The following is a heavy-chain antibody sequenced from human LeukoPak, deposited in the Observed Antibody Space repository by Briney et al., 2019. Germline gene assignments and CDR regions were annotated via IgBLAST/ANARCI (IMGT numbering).Heavy chain of an antibody. D-gene: IGHD2-15*01. CDR3: ARRGGDIVGFNWFDP. CDR1: GDSISNYW. Sequence: PSETLSLTCSVSGDSISNYWWNWIRQPAGKGLEWIGYIYYSGSTNYNPSLKSRVTISVDTSKNQFSLKLSSVTAADTAVYYCARRGGDIVGFNWFDPWGQGTLVTVSS. V-gene: IGHV4-59*08. CDR2: IYYSGST. J-gene: IGHJ5*02.